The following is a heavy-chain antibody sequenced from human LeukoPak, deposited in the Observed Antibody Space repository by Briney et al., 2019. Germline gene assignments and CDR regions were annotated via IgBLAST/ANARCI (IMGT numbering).Heavy chain of an antibody. Sequence: PGGSLRLSCAAYGFTFSSYSMNWVRQAPGKGLEWVSSISSSSSYIYYADSVKGRFTISRDNAKNSLYLQMNSLRAEDTAVYYCARAHRGYQLPDAFDIWGQGTMVTVSS. J-gene: IGHJ3*02. CDR2: ISSSSSYI. CDR1: GFTFSSYS. D-gene: IGHD2-2*01. V-gene: IGHV3-21*01. CDR3: ARAHRGYQLPDAFDI.